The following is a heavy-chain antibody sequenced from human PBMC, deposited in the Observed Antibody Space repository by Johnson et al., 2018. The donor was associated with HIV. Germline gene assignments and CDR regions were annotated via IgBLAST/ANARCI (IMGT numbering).Heavy chain of an antibody. J-gene: IGHJ3*02. Sequence: VQLVESGGGVVQPGGSLRLYCAASGFTFGSYAMSWVRQAPGKGLEWVSAISGSGGSTYYADSVKGRFTISRDNAKNSLYLQMNSLRAEDTALYYCARGGLGYQNIHDPFDIWGQGTMVTVSS. D-gene: IGHD3-16*02. CDR2: ISGSGGST. V-gene: IGHV3-23*04. CDR3: ARGGLGYQNIHDPFDI. CDR1: GFTFGSYA.